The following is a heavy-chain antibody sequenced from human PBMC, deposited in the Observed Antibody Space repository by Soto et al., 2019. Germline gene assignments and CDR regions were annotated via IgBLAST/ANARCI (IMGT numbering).Heavy chain of an antibody. CDR2: ISSNGGST. D-gene: IGHD1-7*01. CDR1: GFTFSSYA. Sequence: GGSLRFSCSASGFTFSSYAMHWVRQAPGKGLEYVSAISSNGGSTYYADSVKGRFTISRDNSKNTLYLQMSSLRAEDTAVYYCVKAYKRYNWNYDWFDPWGQGTLVTVSS. CDR3: VKAYKRYNWNYDWFDP. V-gene: IGHV3-64D*06. J-gene: IGHJ5*02.